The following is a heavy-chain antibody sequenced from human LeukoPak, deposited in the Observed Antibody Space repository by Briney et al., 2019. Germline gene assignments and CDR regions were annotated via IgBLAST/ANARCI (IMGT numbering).Heavy chain of an antibody. CDR3: ARSEYNWGSYRF. CDR2: IYYSGST. CDR1: GGSISSYY. J-gene: IGHJ4*02. V-gene: IGHV4-59*01. D-gene: IGHD3-16*02. Sequence: SETLSLTRTVSGGSISSYYWSWIRQPPGKGLEWIGYIYYSGSTNYNPSLKNRVTISVDTSKNQFSLKLSSVTAADTAVYYCARSEYNWGSYRFWGQGTLVTVSS.